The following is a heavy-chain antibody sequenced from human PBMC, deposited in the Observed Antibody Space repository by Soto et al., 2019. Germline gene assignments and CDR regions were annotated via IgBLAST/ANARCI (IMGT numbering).Heavy chain of an antibody. D-gene: IGHD1-1*01. V-gene: IGHV3-23*01. CDR3: AKSPNWHYYGMHV. J-gene: IGHJ6*02. CDR1: GFTFSSYA. Sequence: GGSLRLSCAASGFTFSSYAMSWVRQAPGKGLEWVSAISDSGGSTYYADSVKGRFTISRDNSKNTLYLQMNSLRAEDTAVYYCAKSPNWHYYGMHVWDQGTTVTVSS. CDR2: ISDSGGST.